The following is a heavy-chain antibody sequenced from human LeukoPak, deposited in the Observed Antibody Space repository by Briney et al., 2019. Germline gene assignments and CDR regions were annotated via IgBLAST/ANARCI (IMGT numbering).Heavy chain of an antibody. CDR2: IYPGDSDT. D-gene: IGHD5-24*01. CDR3: ARQGIEMATNNGPTFDY. J-gene: IGHJ4*02. V-gene: IGHV5-51*01. CDR1: GYSFTSNW. Sequence: GESLKISCKGSGYSFTSNWIGWVRQMPGKGLEYMGIIYPGDSDTRYSPSFQGQVTITADKSISTAYVQWSSLKASDTAMYYCARQGIEMATNNGPTFDYWGQGTLVTVSS.